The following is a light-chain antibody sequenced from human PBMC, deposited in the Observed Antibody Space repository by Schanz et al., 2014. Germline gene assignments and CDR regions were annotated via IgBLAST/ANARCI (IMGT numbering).Light chain of an antibody. J-gene: IGLJ3*02. CDR3: SSYTSSSTLGE. CDR1: SSDVGNYNY. CDR2: EVS. Sequence: QSALTQPPSASGSPGQSVTISCTGTSSDVGNYNYVSWYQHHPGKAPKLMIYEVSKRPSGVPDRFSGSKSGNTASLTISGLQAEDEADYYCSSYTSSSTLGEFGGGTKLTVL. V-gene: IGLV2-18*02.